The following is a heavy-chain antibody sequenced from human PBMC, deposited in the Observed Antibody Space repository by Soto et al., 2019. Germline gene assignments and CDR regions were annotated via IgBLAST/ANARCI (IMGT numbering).Heavy chain of an antibody. CDR3: ARVIAARPDYGMDV. Sequence: ASVKVSCKTSGYTFTDHGLSWVRQAPGQGLEWLGWVSPYNGNTKYAQKFQGRVTMTTDTSTRTPYMELRSLRPDDTAVYYCARVIAARPDYGMDVWGQGTTVTVSS. CDR2: VSPYNGNT. V-gene: IGHV1-18*01. J-gene: IGHJ6*02. CDR1: GYTFTDHG. D-gene: IGHD6-6*01.